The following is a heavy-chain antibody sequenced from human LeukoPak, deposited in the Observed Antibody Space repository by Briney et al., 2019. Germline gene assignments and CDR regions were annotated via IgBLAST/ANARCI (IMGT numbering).Heavy chain of an antibody. CDR1: GFTFSSYA. Sequence: PGGSLRLSCAASGFTFSSYAMSWVRQAPGKGLEWVSAISGSGGSTYYADSVKGRFTISRDNSKNTLYLQMNSLRAEDTAVYYCAKDRRITFGGVIVIYYFDYWGQGTLGTVSA. D-gene: IGHD3-16*02. J-gene: IGHJ4*02. V-gene: IGHV3-23*01. CDR3: AKDRRITFGGVIVIYYFDY. CDR2: ISGSGGST.